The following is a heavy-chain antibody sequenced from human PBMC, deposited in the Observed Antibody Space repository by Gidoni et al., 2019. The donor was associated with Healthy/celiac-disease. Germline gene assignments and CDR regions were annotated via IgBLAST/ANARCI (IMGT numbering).Heavy chain of an antibody. V-gene: IGHV3-11*01. CDR1: GFTFSDYY. CDR2: ISSSGSTI. CDR3: ARESGYYYGSGSGVGFYGMDV. J-gene: IGHJ6*02. Sequence: QVQLVESGGGLVKPGGSLRLSCAASGFTFSDYYMSWIRQAPGKGLEWVSYISSSGSTIYYADAVKGRFTISRDNAKNSLYLQMNSLRAEDTAVYYCARESGYYYGSGSGVGFYGMDVWGQGTTVTVSS. D-gene: IGHD3-10*01.